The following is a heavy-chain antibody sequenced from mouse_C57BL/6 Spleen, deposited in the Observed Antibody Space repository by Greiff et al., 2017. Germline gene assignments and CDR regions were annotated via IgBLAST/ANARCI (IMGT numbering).Heavy chain of an antibody. J-gene: IGHJ2*01. Sequence: QVQLQQSGAELVMPGASVKLSCKASGYTFTSYWMHWVKQRPGQGLEWIGEIDPSDSYTNYNQKVKGKSTLTVDKSYSTDYMQLSSLTSEDSAVYYCARSIFTTVVATGYWGQGTTLTVSS. CDR3: ARSIFTTVVATGY. CDR2: IDPSDSYT. CDR1: GYTFTSYW. D-gene: IGHD1-1*01. V-gene: IGHV1-69*01.